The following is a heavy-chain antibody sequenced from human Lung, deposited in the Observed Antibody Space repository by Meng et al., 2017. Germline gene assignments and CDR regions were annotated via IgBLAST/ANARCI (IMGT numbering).Heavy chain of an antibody. J-gene: IGHJ3*02. Sequence: ASVKVSCKASGYTFTSYAMNWVRQAPGQGLEWMGWINTNTGNPTYAQGFTGRFVFSLDTSVSTAYLQISSLQADDTAVYYCEGGGFCSGGSYYLGNDAFDIWGQGTMVTVSS. D-gene: IGHD2-15*01. CDR1: GYTFTSYA. CDR3: EGGGFCSGGSYYLGNDAFDI. V-gene: IGHV7-4-1*02. CDR2: INTNTGNP.